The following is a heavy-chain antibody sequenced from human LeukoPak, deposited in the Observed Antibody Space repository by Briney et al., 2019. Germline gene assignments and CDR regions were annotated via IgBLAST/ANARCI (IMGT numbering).Heavy chain of an antibody. CDR1: GLTFRSFW. CDR2: INQEGSEK. J-gene: IGHJ4*02. V-gene: IGHV3-7*01. Sequence: GGSLRLSCAVSGLTFRSFWMSWVRQAPGKGLEWVANINQEGSEKYFVDSVKGRFTVSRDNAKNSLHLQMNTLTAEDTAVYYCAREGDGRFFDYWGQGTLVTVSS. CDR3: AREGDGRFFDY. D-gene: IGHD5-24*01.